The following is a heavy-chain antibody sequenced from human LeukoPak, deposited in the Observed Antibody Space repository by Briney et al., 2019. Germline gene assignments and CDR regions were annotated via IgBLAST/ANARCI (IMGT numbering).Heavy chain of an antibody. J-gene: IGHJ2*01. V-gene: IGHV4-39*01. CDR1: GGSISSSSYY. CDR3: ARPPRFLEWLKGNWYFDL. CDR2: IYYSGST. D-gene: IGHD3-3*01. Sequence: SETLSLTCTVSGGSISSSSYYWGWIRQPPGKGLEWIGSIYYSGSTYYNPSLKSRVTISVDTSKNQFSLKLSSVTAADTAVYYCARPPRFLEWLKGNWYFDLWGRGTLVTVSS.